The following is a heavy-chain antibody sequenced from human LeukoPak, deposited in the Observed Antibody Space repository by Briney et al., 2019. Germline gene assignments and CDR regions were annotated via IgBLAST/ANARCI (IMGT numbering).Heavy chain of an antibody. CDR2: IYYSGST. V-gene: IGHV4-39*01. J-gene: IGHJ6*03. Sequence: SETLSLTCTVSGDSISSSSYYWGSIRQPPGKGLEWIGSIYYSGSTYYNPSLKSRVTISVDTSENQFSLKLSSVTAADTAVYYCARHIPYYYYYYMDVWGKGTTVTVSS. CDR3: ARHIPYYYYYYMDV. CDR1: GDSISSSSYY.